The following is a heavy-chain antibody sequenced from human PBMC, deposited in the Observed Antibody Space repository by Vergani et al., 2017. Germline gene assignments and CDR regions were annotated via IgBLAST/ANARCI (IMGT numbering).Heavy chain of an antibody. CDR3: ARDSCGSSSYYYYCMDV. J-gene: IGHJ6*02. Sequence: EVQLVESGGGLVKPGGSLRLSCAASGFTFSSYSMNWVRQAPGKGLEWVSSISSSSSYIYYADSVKGRFTISRDNAKNSLYLQMNSLRAEDTAVYYCARDSCGSSSYYYYCMDVWGQGTTVTVSS. D-gene: IGHD2-15*01. V-gene: IGHV3-21*01. CDR2: ISSSSSYI. CDR1: GFTFSSYS.